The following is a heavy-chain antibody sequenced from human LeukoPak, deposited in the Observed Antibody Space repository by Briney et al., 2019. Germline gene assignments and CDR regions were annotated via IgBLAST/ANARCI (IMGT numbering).Heavy chain of an antibody. Sequence: ASVKVSCKASGYTLTSYGISWVRQAPGQGLEWMGWISAYNGNTNYAQKLQGRVTMTTDTSTSTAYMELRSLRSDDTAVYYCARVRIAQWLVPGGASDPWGQGTLVTVSS. D-gene: IGHD6-19*01. CDR2: ISAYNGNT. J-gene: IGHJ5*02. CDR1: GYTLTSYG. V-gene: IGHV1-18*01. CDR3: ARVRIAQWLVPGGASDP.